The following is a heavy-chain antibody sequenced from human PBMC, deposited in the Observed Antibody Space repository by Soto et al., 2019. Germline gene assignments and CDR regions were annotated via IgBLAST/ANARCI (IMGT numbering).Heavy chain of an antibody. CDR2: IYPGDSDT. V-gene: IGHV5-51*01. Sequence: GESLKISCKGSGYSFTSYWIGWVRQMPGKGLEWMGIIYPGDSDTRYSPSFQGQVTISADKSISTAYLQWSSLKASDTAMYCCARGSDVDTAIPNWFDPWGQGTLVTVSS. CDR1: GYSFTSYW. J-gene: IGHJ5*02. CDR3: ARGSDVDTAIPNWFDP. D-gene: IGHD5-18*01.